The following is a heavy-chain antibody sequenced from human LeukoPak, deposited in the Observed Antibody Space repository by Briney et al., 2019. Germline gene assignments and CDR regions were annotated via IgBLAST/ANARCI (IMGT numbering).Heavy chain of an antibody. CDR3: ARDSDLGYCSGGSCNYYFDY. CDR1: GGSVSSGSYY. Sequence: SKTLCLTCTVSGGSVSSGSYYWSWIRQPPGKGLEWIGYIYYSGSTNYNPSLKSRVTISVDTSKNQFSLKLSSVTAAVTAVYYCARDSDLGYCSGGSCNYYFDYWGQGTLVTVSS. CDR2: IYYSGST. J-gene: IGHJ4*02. V-gene: IGHV4-61*01. D-gene: IGHD2-15*01.